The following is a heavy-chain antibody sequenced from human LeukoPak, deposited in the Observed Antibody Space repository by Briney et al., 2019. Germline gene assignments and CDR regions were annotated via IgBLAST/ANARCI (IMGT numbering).Heavy chain of an antibody. CDR1: GYTFTGYY. J-gene: IGHJ4*02. V-gene: IGHV1-18*04. D-gene: IGHD6-19*01. Sequence: ASVKVSCKASGYTFTGYYVHWVRQAPGQGLEWMGWISAYNGNTTYAQKLQGRVTMTTDTSTSTAYMELRSLRSDDTAVYYCASDRHASGWYDFDYWGQGTLVTVSS. CDR3: ASDRHASGWYDFDY. CDR2: ISAYNGNT.